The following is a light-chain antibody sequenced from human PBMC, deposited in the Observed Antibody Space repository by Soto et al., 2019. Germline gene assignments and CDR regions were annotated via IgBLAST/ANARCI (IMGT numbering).Light chain of an antibody. CDR2: EVS. CDR1: SSDVGGYNY. J-gene: IGLJ1*01. Sequence: QSVLSHPASVSWSPAHSITISCTGTSSDVGGYNYVSWYQHHPGKAPKLIIYEVSYRPSGVSNRFSGSKSGNTASLTISGLQADDEADYYCYSYTSTSNNVFGTGTKVTVL. V-gene: IGLV2-14*01. CDR3: YSYTSTSNNV.